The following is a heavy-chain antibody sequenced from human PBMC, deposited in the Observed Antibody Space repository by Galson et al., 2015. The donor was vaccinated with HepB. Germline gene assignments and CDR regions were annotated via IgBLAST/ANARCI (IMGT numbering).Heavy chain of an antibody. CDR2: ISGSGGTT. Sequence: SLRLSCAAFGFAFSSYAMTWVRQAPGKGLEWVSVISGSGGTTNYADSVKGRLTVSRDNSRNTLYLYMNSLRAEDTAIYYCVKAEESDYYDSGAYDYDSGSVYFYGLDVWGQGTTVAVSS. V-gene: IGHV3-23*01. J-gene: IGHJ6*02. CDR1: GFAFSSYA. CDR3: VKAEESDYYDSGAYDYDSGSVYFYGLDV. D-gene: IGHD3-22*01.